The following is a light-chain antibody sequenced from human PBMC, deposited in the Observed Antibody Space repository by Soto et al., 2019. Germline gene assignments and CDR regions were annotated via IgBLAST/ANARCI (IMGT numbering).Light chain of an antibody. CDR2: EVT. V-gene: IGLV2-8*01. CDR1: SSDVGGYNY. Sequence: QSVLTQPASVSGSPGQSVTISCTGTSSDVGGYNYVSWYQQLPGEAPKLMIYEVTKRPSGVPDRFSGSKSGNTASLTVSGLQAEDEADYYCSSYAGSSTLYVFGTGTRSPS. CDR3: SSYAGSSTLYV. J-gene: IGLJ1*01.